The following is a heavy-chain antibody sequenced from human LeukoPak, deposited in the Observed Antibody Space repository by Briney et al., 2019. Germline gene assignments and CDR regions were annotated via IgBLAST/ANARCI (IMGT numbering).Heavy chain of an antibody. J-gene: IGHJ3*02. CDR2: IYYSGST. CDR3: ARRQTRNCGGDCLAAFDI. Sequence: SETLSLTCAVYGGSFSGYYWGWIRQPPGKGLEWIGGIYYSGSTYYSPSLESRVTISVDTSRSQVSLDLNSVTAADTAVYYCARRQTRNCGGDCLAAFDIWGRGTMVTVSS. V-gene: IGHV4-34*01. D-gene: IGHD2-21*02. CDR1: GGSFSGYY.